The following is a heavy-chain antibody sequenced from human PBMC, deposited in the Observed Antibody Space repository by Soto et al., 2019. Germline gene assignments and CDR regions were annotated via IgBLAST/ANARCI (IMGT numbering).Heavy chain of an antibody. CDR2: INHSGST. J-gene: IGHJ5*02. D-gene: IGHD2-15*01. Sequence: SETLSLTCAVYGGSFSGYYWSWIRQPPGKGLEWIGEINHSGSTNYNPSLKSRGTISVDTSKNQFSLKLSSVTAADTAVYYCARAQVVVVAATRAWFDPWGQGTLVTVSS. CDR1: GGSFSGYY. CDR3: ARAQVVVVAATRAWFDP. V-gene: IGHV4-34*01.